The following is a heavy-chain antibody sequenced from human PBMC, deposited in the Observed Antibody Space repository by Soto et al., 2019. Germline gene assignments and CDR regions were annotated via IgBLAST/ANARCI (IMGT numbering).Heavy chain of an antibody. Sequence: QLQLQESGPGLVKPSGTLSLTCAVSGDSVISNWWWGWVRQSPGKGGEWIADLLHSENTNYSPSLESPFTLTVDTSKNQLPLKINSMPAALTAVYFCVRSAGWYEIAAGGQGFLVTVSS. D-gene: IGHD6-19*01. CDR2: LLHSENT. CDR1: GDSVISNWW. V-gene: IGHV4-4*02. J-gene: IGHJ4*02. CDR3: VRSAGWYEIAA.